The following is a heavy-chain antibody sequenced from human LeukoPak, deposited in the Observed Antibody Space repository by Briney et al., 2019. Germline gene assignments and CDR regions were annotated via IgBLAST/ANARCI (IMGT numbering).Heavy chain of an antibody. Sequence: GQSLRLSCAASGFTFSNYAMHWVRQAPGKGLEWVSLISSGGTYEYYVDSVKGRFTISRDNSKNTLYLQLNSLRAEDTAVYYCARDSTYYYDSGSSGPHYFDNWGQGTLVTVSS. V-gene: IGHV3-30*01. CDR3: ARDSTYYYDSGSSGPHYFDN. D-gene: IGHD3-10*01. CDR2: ISSGGTYE. J-gene: IGHJ4*02. CDR1: GFTFSNYA.